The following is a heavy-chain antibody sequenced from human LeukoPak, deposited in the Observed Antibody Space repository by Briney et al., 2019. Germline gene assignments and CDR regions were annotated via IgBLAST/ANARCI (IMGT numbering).Heavy chain of an antibody. CDR3: ARLAYCGGDCYPRDY. D-gene: IGHD2-21*02. CDR1: GFTFSSYA. V-gene: IGHV3-21*01. J-gene: IGHJ4*02. Sequence: GGSLRLSCAASGFTFSSYAMSWVRQAPGKGLEWVSSISSSSSYIYYADSVKGRFTISRDNAKNSLYLQMNSLRAEDTAVYYCARLAYCGGDCYPRDYWGQGTLVTVSS. CDR2: ISSSSSYI.